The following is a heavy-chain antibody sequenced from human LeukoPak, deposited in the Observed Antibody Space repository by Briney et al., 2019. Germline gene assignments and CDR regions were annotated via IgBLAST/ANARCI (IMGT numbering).Heavy chain of an antibody. CDR1: GFTFDDYA. CDR3: AKDIEHTNAFDI. CDR2: ISWNSGSI. D-gene: IGHD2-21*01. Sequence: GGSLRLSCAASGFTFDDYAMHWVRQAPGKGLEWVSGISWNSGSIGYADSVKGRFTISRDNAKNSLYLQMNSLRAEDTALYYCAKDIEHTNAFDIWGRGTMVTVSS. V-gene: IGHV3-9*01. J-gene: IGHJ3*02.